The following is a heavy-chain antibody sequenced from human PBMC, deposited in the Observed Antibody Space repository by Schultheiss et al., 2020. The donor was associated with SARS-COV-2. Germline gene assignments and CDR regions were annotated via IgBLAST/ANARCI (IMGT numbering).Heavy chain of an antibody. CDR1: GGSISSSSYY. J-gene: IGHJ3*01. CDR3: ARQGFGITMIVVP. CDR2: IYTSGST. D-gene: IGHD3-22*01. V-gene: IGHV4-39*01. Sequence: SQTLSLTCTVSGGSISSSSYYWGWIRQPPGKGLEWIGSIYTSGSTNYNPSLKSRVTISVDRSKNQFSLKLSSVTAADTAVYYCARQGFGITMIVVPWGQGTMVTVSS.